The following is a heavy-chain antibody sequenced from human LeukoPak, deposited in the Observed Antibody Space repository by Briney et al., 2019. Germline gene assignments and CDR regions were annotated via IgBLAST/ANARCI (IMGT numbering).Heavy chain of an antibody. Sequence: GGSPRLSCAASGFSFDDYGLTWVRQAPGKGLEWVSGINWNGDSTDYADSVKGRFTIPRDNAKNSLYLQMNSLRAEDTALYYCARDLRVVITGSFDSWGQGTLVTVSS. CDR1: GFSFDDYG. J-gene: IGHJ4*02. CDR2: INWNGDST. CDR3: ARDLRVVITGSFDS. D-gene: IGHD3-22*01. V-gene: IGHV3-20*04.